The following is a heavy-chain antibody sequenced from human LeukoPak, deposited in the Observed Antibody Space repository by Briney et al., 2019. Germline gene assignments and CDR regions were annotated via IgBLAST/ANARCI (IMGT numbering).Heavy chain of an antibody. CDR3: AREILEPGKTHEY. D-gene: IGHD1-1*01. V-gene: IGHV3-74*01. CDR2: ITSDGGDT. J-gene: IGHJ4*02. Sequence: PGGSLRLSCAASGFTFSRNWMHWVRQAPGKGLVWVSRITSDGGDTTYADSVKGRFTIFRDNAKNTLYLQMDSLRAEDTAMYYCAREILEPGKTHEYWGQGTLVTVSS. CDR1: GFTFSRNW.